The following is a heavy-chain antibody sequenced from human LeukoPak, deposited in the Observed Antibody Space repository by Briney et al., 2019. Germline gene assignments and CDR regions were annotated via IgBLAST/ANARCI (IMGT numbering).Heavy chain of an antibody. V-gene: IGHV4-59*01. CDR3: ARVADETPVWSCGWYLDY. Sequence: SETLSLTCTVSGGSISSYYWSWIRQPQGKGLEWIGYIYYSGSTNYNPSLKSRVTISVDTSKNQFSLKLSSVTAADTAVYYCARVADETPVWSCGWYLDYWGQGTLVTVSS. D-gene: IGHD6-19*01. CDR2: IYYSGST. CDR1: GGSISSYY. J-gene: IGHJ4*02.